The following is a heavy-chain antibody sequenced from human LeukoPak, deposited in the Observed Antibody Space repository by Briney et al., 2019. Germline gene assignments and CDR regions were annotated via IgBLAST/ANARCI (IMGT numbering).Heavy chain of an antibody. V-gene: IGHV1-8*01. CDR3: ARGKYSSSWHGQATDY. D-gene: IGHD6-13*01. CDR1: GYTFTSYD. CDR2: MNPNSGNT. Sequence: ASVKVSCKASGYTFTSYDINWVRQATGQGLEWMGWMNPNSGNTGYAQKFQGRITMTRNTSISTAYMELSSLRSEDTAVYYCARGKYSSSWHGQATDYWGQGTLVTVSS. J-gene: IGHJ4*02.